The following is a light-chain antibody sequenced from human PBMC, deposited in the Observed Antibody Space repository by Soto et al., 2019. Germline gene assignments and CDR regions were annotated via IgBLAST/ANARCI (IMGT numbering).Light chain of an antibody. CDR3: QQYNPWPLT. J-gene: IGKJ4*01. Sequence: ETVMTQSPATLSVSPGERATLSCRAGQSVNSYLAWYQQKPGQAPRLLIRGASARATGIPARFSGSGSGTEFTLTISSLQSEDFAVYYCQQYNPWPLTFGGGTKVDIK. CDR1: QSVNSY. CDR2: GAS. V-gene: IGKV3-15*01.